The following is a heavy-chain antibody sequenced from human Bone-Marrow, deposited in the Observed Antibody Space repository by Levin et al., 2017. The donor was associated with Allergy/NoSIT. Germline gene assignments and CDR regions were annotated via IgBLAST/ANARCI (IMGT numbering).Heavy chain of an antibody. D-gene: IGHD6-19*01. Sequence: NSSETLSLTCAISGDSVSSNSAAWNWIRQSPSRGLEWLGRTYYRSQWYNEYAISVKSRITINPDTSKNQFSLQLNSVTPEDTAVYYCAAEYSSGWFNWGQGTLVTVSS. V-gene: IGHV6-1*01. CDR3: AAEYSSGWFN. J-gene: IGHJ4*02. CDR2: TYYRSQWYN. CDR1: GDSVSSNSAA.